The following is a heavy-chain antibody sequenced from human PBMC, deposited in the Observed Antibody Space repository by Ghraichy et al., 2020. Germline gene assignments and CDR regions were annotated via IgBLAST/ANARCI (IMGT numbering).Heavy chain of an antibody. J-gene: IGHJ5*02. D-gene: IGHD1-26*01. Sequence: KFQGRVTITRDTSASTAYMELSSLRSEDTAVYYCARDQGGSYPAWFDPWGQGTLVTVSS. V-gene: IGHV1-3*01. CDR3: ARDQGGSYPAWFDP.